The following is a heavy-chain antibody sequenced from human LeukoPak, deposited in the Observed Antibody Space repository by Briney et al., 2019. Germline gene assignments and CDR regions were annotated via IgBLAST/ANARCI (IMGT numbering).Heavy chain of an antibody. CDR1: GGTFSSYA. J-gene: IGHJ3*02. D-gene: IGHD3-22*01. CDR3: ATGGPMIAVVITSRPFDI. Sequence: GASVKVSCKASGGTFSSYAISWVRQAPGQGLEWMGGIIPIFDTTNYAQKFQGRVTITADESTSTAYMELSSLRSDDTAVYYCATGGPMIAVVITSRPFDIWGQGTMVTVSS. V-gene: IGHV1-69*13. CDR2: IIPIFDTT.